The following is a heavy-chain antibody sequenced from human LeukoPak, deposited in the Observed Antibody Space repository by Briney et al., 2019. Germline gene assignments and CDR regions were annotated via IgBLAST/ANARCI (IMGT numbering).Heavy chain of an antibody. CDR1: GFTFSSYG. Sequence: GGTLRLSCAASGFTFSSYGMSWVRQAPGKGLEWVSAISGSGGSTYYADSVKGRFTISRDNSKNTLYLQMNSLRAEDTAVYYCARDRVYYYDSSGYRQFDYWGQGTLVTVSS. CDR3: ARDRVYYYDSSGYRQFDY. CDR2: ISGSGGST. D-gene: IGHD3-22*01. J-gene: IGHJ4*02. V-gene: IGHV3-23*01.